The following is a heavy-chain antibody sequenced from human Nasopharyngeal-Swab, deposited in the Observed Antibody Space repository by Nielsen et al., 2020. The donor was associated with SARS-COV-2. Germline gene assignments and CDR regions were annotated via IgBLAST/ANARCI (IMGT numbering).Heavy chain of an antibody. CDR2: IYYSGST. D-gene: IGHD5-18*01. Sequence: SETLSLTCTVSGGSISSYYWSWIQQPPGKGLEWIGYIYYSGSTNYNPSLKSRVTISVDTSKNQFSLKLSSVTAADTAVYYCAKNGNGYSYGSYYMDVWGKGTTVTVSS. J-gene: IGHJ6*03. CDR1: GGSISSYY. CDR3: AKNGNGYSYGSYYMDV. V-gene: IGHV4-59*01.